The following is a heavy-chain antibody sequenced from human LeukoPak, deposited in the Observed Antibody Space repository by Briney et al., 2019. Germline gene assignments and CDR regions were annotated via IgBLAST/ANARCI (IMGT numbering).Heavy chain of an antibody. Sequence: SETLSLTCTVSGGSISTYYWGWIRQPPGKGLEWIGSIYYSGSTYYNLSLKSRVTISVDTSKNQFSLKLSSVTAADTAVYYCARTGYCSSTSCLYYYYYMDVWGKGTTVTVSS. D-gene: IGHD2-2*01. CDR1: GGSISTYY. J-gene: IGHJ6*03. CDR3: ARTGYCSSTSCLYYYYYMDV. V-gene: IGHV4-39*07. CDR2: IYYSGST.